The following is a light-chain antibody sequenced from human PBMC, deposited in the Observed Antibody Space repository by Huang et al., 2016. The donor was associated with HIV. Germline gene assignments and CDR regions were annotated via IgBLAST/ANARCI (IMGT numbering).Light chain of an antibody. J-gene: IGKJ4*01. Sequence: IVLTQSPGTLSLSPGERATLSCRASQSVSSSYLAWYQQKPGQAPRLLIDGAARRATGIPDRVSGSGSGTDFTLTISRLQPEDFAVYYCQQYGSSPRTFGGGTQVEIK. CDR1: QSVSSSY. CDR2: GAA. V-gene: IGKV3-20*01. CDR3: QQYGSSPRT.